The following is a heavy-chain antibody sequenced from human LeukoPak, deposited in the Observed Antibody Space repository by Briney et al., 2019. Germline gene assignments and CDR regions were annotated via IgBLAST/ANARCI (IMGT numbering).Heavy chain of an antibody. CDR3: AKSITIFAVVTGFDY. J-gene: IGHJ4*02. Sequence: GGSLRLSCAASGFTFSSYAMSWVRQAPGKGLEWVSTISDSGGSTYYADSVKGRFTISRDNSKNTLYLQMNSLRAEDTAVYYCAKSITIFAVVTGFDYWGQGTLLTVSS. CDR2: ISDSGGST. CDR1: GFTFSSYA. D-gene: IGHD3-3*01. V-gene: IGHV3-23*01.